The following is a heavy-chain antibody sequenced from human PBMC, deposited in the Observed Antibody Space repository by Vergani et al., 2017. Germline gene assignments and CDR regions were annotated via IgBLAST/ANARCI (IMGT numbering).Heavy chain of an antibody. CDR3: ARVRGDGATDLDYGWFDP. CDR2: IYTSGST. Sequence: QVQLQESGPGLVKPSETLSLTCTVSGGSISSYYWSWIRQPAGKGLEWIGRIYTSGSTNYNPSLKSRVTMSVDTSKNQFSLKLSSVTAADTAVYYCARVRGDGATDLDYGWFDPWGQGTLVTVSS. D-gene: IGHD1-26*01. CDR1: GGSISSYY. V-gene: IGHV4-4*07. J-gene: IGHJ5*02.